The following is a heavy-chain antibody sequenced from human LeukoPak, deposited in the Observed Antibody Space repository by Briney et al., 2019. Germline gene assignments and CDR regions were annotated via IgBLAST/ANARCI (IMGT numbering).Heavy chain of an antibody. CDR3: ARDRGYAYGGFDY. J-gene: IGHJ4*02. CDR1: GGSISSYY. Sequence: SETLSLTCTVSGGSISSYYWGWIRQPPGKGLEWIGYIYYSGSTNYNPSLKSRVTISVDTSKNQFSLKLSSVTAADTAVYYCARDRGYAYGGFDYWGQGTLVTVSS. D-gene: IGHD2-2*01. CDR2: IYYSGST. V-gene: IGHV4-59*01.